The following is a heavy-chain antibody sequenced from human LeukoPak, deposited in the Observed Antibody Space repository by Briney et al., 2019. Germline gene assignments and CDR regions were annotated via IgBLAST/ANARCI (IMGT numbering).Heavy chain of an antibody. CDR2: NYTSGST. V-gene: IGHV4-61*02. Sequence: SQSLSLTCTVSGCSISSGSYYWGWLRQPAGKGLEWIGRNYTSGSTNYNPSLKRRVTISVDTSKNQFSLKLSSVTAADTAVYYCARGGGYSGPDLPEYDSSGYYGGDFGYWGQGTLVTVSS. CDR1: GCSISSGSYY. D-gene: IGHD3-22*01. J-gene: IGHJ4*02. CDR3: ARGGGYSGPDLPEYDSSGYYGGDFGY.